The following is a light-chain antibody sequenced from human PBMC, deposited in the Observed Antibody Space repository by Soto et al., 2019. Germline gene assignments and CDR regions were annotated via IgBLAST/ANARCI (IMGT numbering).Light chain of an antibody. CDR2: GAS. Sequence: PGDRATLSCRASQSVSSSYLAWYQQKPGQAPRLLIYGASTRATGIPDRFSGDGSVTHFTLTISRLEAEDFVMYYCQQYGSSPIPFGQGTRLEN. CDR1: QSVSSSY. V-gene: IGKV3-20*01. CDR3: QQYGSSPIP. J-gene: IGKJ5*01.